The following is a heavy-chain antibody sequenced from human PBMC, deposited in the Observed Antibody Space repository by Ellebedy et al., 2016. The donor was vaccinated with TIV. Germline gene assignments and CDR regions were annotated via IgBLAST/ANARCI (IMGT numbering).Heavy chain of an antibody. CDR2: ISSSSNTI. CDR3: ARHCSGGSCSHHAFDI. D-gene: IGHD2-15*01. V-gene: IGHV3-48*01. J-gene: IGHJ3*02. Sequence: GESLKISCAASGFTLSSYSMNWVRQAPGRGLEWVSYISSSSNTIYYADSVKGRFTISRDNAKNSLYLQMNSLRAEDTAVYYCARHCSGGSCSHHAFDIWGQGTMVTVSS. CDR1: GFTLSSYS.